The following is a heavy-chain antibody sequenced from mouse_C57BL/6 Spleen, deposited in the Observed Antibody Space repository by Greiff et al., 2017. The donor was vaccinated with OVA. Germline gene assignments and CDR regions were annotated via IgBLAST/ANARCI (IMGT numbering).Heavy chain of an antibody. J-gene: IGHJ2*01. V-gene: IGHV5-6*02. CDR1: GFTFSSYG. Sequence: DVMLVESGGDLVKPGGSLKLSCAASGFTFSSYGMSWVRQTPDKRLEWVATISSGGSYTYYPDSVTGRFTISRDNAKNTLYLQMSRLKSEDTAMYYCARHGVDYWGQGTTLTVSS. CDR3: ARHGVDY. CDR2: ISSGGSYT.